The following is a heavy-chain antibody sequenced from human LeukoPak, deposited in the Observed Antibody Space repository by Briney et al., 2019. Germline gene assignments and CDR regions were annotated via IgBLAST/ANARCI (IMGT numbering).Heavy chain of an antibody. Sequence: GASVKVSCKASGYTFTGYYMHWVRQAPGQGLEWMGWINPNSGGTNYSQKFQGRVTMTRDTSISTAYMELSRLRSDGTAVYYCAREEGSTTIEGFDPWGQGTLVTVSS. D-gene: IGHD2-2*01. CDR1: GYTFTGYY. J-gene: IGHJ5*02. CDR2: INPNSGGT. V-gene: IGHV1-2*02. CDR3: AREEGSTTIEGFDP.